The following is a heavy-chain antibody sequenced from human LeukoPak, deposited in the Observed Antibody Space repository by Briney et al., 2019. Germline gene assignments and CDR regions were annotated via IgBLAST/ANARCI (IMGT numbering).Heavy chain of an antibody. CDR2: IYYSGST. V-gene: IGHV4-31*03. D-gene: IGHD3-22*01. CDR3: ARQPPSSGYNYRFYIDS. J-gene: IGHJ4*02. CDR1: GVSVDSGGYY. Sequence: PSQTLSLTCTVSGVSVDSGGYYWSWLRRHPGKGLEWIGYIYYSGSTYYNPSLESRVTMSLDRSKNHFSLNLTSVTAADTGVFYCARQPPSSGYNYRFYIDSWGPGIQVTVSS.